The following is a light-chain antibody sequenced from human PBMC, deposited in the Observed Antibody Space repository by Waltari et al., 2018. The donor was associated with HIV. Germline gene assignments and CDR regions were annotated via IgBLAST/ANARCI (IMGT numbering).Light chain of an antibody. CDR2: DVT. J-gene: IGLJ2*01. CDR1: SSNIGAGYD. CDR3: SSYADSDTPVV. V-gene: IGLV1-40*01. Sequence: QSELTQPPSVSAAPGQRVTISCTGSSSNIGAGYDVHWYQQVPGRAPKLIIYDVTKRPSGVPDRFSGSKSGNTASLTVSGLQGEDEADYYCSSYADSDTPVVFGGGTKLTVL.